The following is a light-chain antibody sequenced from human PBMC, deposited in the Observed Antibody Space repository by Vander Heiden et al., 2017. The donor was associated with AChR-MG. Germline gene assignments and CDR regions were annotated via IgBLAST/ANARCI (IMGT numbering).Light chain of an antibody. CDR2: DIS. CDR1: ESVRNY. Sequence: EISLTQSPATLSLSPGEGATLSCRASESVRNYLAWYQQKPGQSPRLLIYDISNRATGVPARFSGSGSGTDFTLTISSLEPEDFAVYFCQQGSSWPFTFGHRTKVDIK. J-gene: IGKJ3*01. V-gene: IGKV3-11*01. CDR3: QQGSSWPFT.